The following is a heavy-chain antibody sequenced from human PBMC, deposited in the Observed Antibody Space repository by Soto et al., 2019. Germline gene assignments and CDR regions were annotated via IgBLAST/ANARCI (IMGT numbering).Heavy chain of an antibody. CDR2: VSSSGNSI. J-gene: IGHJ4*02. V-gene: IGHV3-48*04. CDR1: GFTFSAYG. D-gene: IGHD4-17*01. CDR3: ARADTVTTWDPRPIDY. Sequence: AGSLRLSCAAAGFTFSAYGIHWVRQAPGKGLEYVSYVSSSGNSIYYANSVKGRFTISRDNAKNSLYLQMNSLRAEDTAVYYCARADTVTTWDPRPIDYWGQGTLVTVSS.